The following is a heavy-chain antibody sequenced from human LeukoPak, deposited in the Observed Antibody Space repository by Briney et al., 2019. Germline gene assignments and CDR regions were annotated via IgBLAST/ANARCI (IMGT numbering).Heavy chain of an antibody. CDR3: AKTHGSGSYWELDY. Sequence: GGSLRLSCAASGFTFSSYAMNWVRQAPGKGLEWVSYISSSGSTIYYADSVKGRFTISRDNAKNSLYLQMNSLRAEDTAVYYCAKTHGSGSYWELDYWGQGTLVTVSS. CDR2: ISSSGSTI. V-gene: IGHV3-48*04. CDR1: GFTFSSYA. D-gene: IGHD3-10*01. J-gene: IGHJ4*02.